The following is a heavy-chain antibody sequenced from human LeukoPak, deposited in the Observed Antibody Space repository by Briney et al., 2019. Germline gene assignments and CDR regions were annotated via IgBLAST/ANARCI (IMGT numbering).Heavy chain of an antibody. V-gene: IGHV3-7*01. D-gene: IGHD3-10*01. Sequence: PGGSLTLSCSAYGFTFSNSWINWVRQALGKGLEWVANIKPDGSQTYYLDSVKGRFTVSRDNARHSAYLQMNSLRAEDTAVYYCLGSGSYSYWDQGTQVSVSS. CDR3: LGSGSYSY. CDR2: IKPDGSQT. J-gene: IGHJ4*02. CDR1: GFTFSNSW.